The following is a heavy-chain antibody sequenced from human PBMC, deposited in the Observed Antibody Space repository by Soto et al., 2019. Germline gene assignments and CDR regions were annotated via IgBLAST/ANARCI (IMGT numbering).Heavy chain of an antibody. CDR2: YDPEDGEI. V-gene: IGHV1-24*01. CDR1: GDTLRDLS. D-gene: IGHD1-1*01. CDR3: ATNRLDGWQLDY. J-gene: IGHJ4*02. Sequence: GASVKVSCKVSGDTLRDLSMHWARQAPGKGLEWMGGYDPEDGEIVYAQKFQGRVILTEDISSETAYMDLTSLRSEDTALYYCATNRLDGWQLDYWGQGTQVTVSS.